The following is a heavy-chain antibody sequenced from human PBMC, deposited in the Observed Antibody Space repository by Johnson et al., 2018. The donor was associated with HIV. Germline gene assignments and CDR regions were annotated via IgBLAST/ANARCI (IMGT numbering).Heavy chain of an antibody. D-gene: IGHD5-24*01. V-gene: IGHV3-15*01. Sequence: VQLVESGGGLVQPGGSLRLSCAASGFTFSNAWMSWVRQAPGKGLEWVGRIKSKTDGGTTDYAAPVKGRFTISRDDSKNTLYLQMNSLRAGDTAVYFCARRDPWVENGAFDIWGQGTMVTVSS. CDR2: IKSKTDGGTT. CDR1: GFTFSNAW. J-gene: IGHJ3*02. CDR3: ARRDPWVENGAFDI.